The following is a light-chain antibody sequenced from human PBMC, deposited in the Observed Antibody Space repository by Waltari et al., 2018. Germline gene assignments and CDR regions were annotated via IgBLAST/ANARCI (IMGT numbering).Light chain of an antibody. CDR1: QDISNY. CDR2: DAS. J-gene: IGKJ3*01. Sequence: DIQMTQSPSSLSASVGDRVTITCQASQDISNYLVWYQQKPGKAPRILIYDASTLERGVPSRFSGSGSGTDFTFTIAALQPEDFATYFCQHYDNFPFTFGPGTTVDVK. V-gene: IGKV1-33*01. CDR3: QHYDNFPFT.